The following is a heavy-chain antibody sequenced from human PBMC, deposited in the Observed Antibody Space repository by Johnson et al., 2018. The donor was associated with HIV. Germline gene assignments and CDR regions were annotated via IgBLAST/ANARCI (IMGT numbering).Heavy chain of an antibody. Sequence: QEQLVESGGGVVQPGGSLRLSCAASGFTFSSYGMHWVRQAPGKGLQWVAFLRYDGSNKYYADSVKGRFTISRDNYKNTLYLQMNSLRAEDTAVYYCAKDQIPAAASRAFDIWGQGTMVTVSS. V-gene: IGHV3-30*02. J-gene: IGHJ3*02. CDR3: AKDQIPAAASRAFDI. CDR2: LRYDGSNK. D-gene: IGHD6-13*01. CDR1: GFTFSSYG.